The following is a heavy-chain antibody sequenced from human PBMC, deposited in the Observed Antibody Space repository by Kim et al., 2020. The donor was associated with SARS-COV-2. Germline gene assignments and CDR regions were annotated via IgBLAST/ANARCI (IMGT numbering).Heavy chain of an antibody. J-gene: IGHJ4*01. D-gene: IGHD6-19*01. Sequence: SETLSLTCTVSGGSISSSGYYWGWIRQHPGKGLEWIGCIYYSGSTYYNPSLKSRVTISVDTSKNQFSLKLSSVTAADTAVYYCARDKVVGSPTAGLFDYCGPGTLCSVSS. V-gene: IGHV4-31*03. CDR1: GGSISSSGYY. CDR2: IYYSGST. CDR3: ARDKVVGSPTAGLFDY.